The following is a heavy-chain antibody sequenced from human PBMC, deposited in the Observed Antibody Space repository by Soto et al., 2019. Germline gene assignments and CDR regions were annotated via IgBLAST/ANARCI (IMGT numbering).Heavy chain of an antibody. CDR1: GFTFSNAW. V-gene: IGHV3-15*01. D-gene: IGHD4-17*01. J-gene: IGHJ4*02. Sequence: GGSLRLSCAASGFTFSNAWMTWVRQAPGKGLEWVGRIKSKADGGTTDYAAPVKGRLTISRDDSKNTLYLQMDSLKTEDTAVYYCTRDLSTVTDYWGQGTLVTVSS. CDR2: IKSKADGGTT. CDR3: TRDLSTVTDY.